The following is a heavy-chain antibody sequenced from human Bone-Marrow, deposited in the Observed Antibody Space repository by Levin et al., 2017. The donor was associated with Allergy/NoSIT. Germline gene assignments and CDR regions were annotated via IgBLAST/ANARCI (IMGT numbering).Heavy chain of an antibody. J-gene: IGHJ4*02. CDR3: ARNVALTGDFDS. Sequence: SVKVSCKTSGYTFIDYDINWVRQAPGQGLEWLGWMNAHNGNTGYAQKFQGRVTLTRDTSISIAYMELSSLTSEDTAVYYCARNVALTGDFDSWGQGTLVTVSS. CDR1: GYTFIDYD. CDR2: MNAHNGNT. D-gene: IGHD7-27*01. V-gene: IGHV1-8*01.